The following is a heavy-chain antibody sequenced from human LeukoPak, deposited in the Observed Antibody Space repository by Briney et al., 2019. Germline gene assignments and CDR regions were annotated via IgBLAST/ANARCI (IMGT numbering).Heavy chain of an antibody. V-gene: IGHV4-59*01. D-gene: IGHD4-17*01. CDR1: GGSTSSYY. CDR2: IYYSGST. Sequence: PSETLSLTCTVSGGSTSSYYWSWIRQPPGKGLEWIGYIYYSGSTNYNPSLKSRVTISVDTSKNQFSLKLSSVTAADTAVYYCARDPAYGDYGWNFDYWGQGTLVTVSS. CDR3: ARDPAYGDYGWNFDY. J-gene: IGHJ4*02.